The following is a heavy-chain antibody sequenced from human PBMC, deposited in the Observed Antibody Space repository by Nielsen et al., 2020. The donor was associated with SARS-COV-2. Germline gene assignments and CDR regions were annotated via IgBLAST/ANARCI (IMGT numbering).Heavy chain of an antibody. CDR1: GYTATDYF. D-gene: IGHD1-14*01. J-gene: IGHJ6*02. CDR3: ATEVNQGGMDV. V-gene: IGHV1-2*06. Sequence: ASVKVSCKASGYTATDYFVHWVRQAPGQGLEWMGRISPNSGATNYAQTFQGRVIMTRDTSTATAYIELSRLTSDDTAVYYCATEVNQGGMDVWGQGTTVIVSS. CDR2: ISPNSGAT.